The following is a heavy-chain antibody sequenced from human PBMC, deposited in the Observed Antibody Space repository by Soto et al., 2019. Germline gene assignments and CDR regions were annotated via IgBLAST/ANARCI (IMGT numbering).Heavy chain of an antibody. J-gene: IGHJ4*02. CDR2: ISYDGRDK. D-gene: IGHD6-19*01. V-gene: IGHV3-30*04. CDR1: GFTFSSYA. CDR3: AKVRSTDWPQPFDS. Sequence: GGSLRLSCAASGFTFSSYAMHWVRQAPGKGLEWVAVISYDGRDKYYADTVKGRVTISRDNSKNTLYLQMNSLRAEDTAIYYCAKVRSTDWPQPFDSWGRGTLVTVSS.